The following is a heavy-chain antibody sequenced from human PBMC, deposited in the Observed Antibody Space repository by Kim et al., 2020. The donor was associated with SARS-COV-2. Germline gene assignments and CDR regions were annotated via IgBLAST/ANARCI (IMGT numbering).Heavy chain of an antibody. J-gene: IGHJ6*03. CDR3: ARGHLKSIVVVIAPRPYYSYMDV. CDR1: GYTFTSYD. Sequence: ASVKVSCKASGYTFTSYDINWVRQATGQGLEWMGWINPNSGNTGYAQKFQGRVTMTRNTSISTAYMELSSLRSEDTAVYYCARGHLKSIVVVIAPRPYYSYMDVWGKGTTVTVSS. CDR2: INPNSGNT. V-gene: IGHV1-8*01. D-gene: IGHD2-21*01.